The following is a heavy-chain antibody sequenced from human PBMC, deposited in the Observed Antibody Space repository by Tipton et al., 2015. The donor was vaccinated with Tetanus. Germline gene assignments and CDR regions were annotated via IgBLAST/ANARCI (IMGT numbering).Heavy chain of an antibody. CDR1: GGLITTGGYS. V-gene: IGHV4-30-2*01. CDR2: IYQTDST. D-gene: IGHD5-12*01. CDR3: VRGRGLGAYSFGFEY. J-gene: IGHJ4*02. Sequence: LRLSCTVSGGLITTGGYSCGWIRQPPGGQGLEWLGSIYQTDSTYSNPSVRSRLTLSLQSSKTQVSLKLISVPAADTAVYSCVRGRGLGAYSFGFEYWGQGALVTVSS.